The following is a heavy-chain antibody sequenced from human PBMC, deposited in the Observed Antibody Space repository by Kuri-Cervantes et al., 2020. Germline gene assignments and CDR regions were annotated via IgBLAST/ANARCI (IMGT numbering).Heavy chain of an antibody. D-gene: IGHD6-6*01. CDR2: ISYDGSNK. Sequence: GESLKISCAASGFTFSSYGMHWVRQAPGKGLGWVAVISYDGSNKYYADSVKGRFTISRDSSKNTLYLQMNSLRAEDTAVYYCARRASSSDAFDIWGQGTMVTVSS. J-gene: IGHJ3*02. CDR1: GFTFSSYG. CDR3: ARRASSSDAFDI. V-gene: IGHV3-30*03.